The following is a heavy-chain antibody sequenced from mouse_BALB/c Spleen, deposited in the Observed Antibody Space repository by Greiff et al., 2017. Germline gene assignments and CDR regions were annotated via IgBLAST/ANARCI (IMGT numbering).Heavy chain of an antibody. J-gene: IGHJ3*01. Sequence: LQQPGSELVRPGASVKLSCKASGYTFTSYWMHWVKQRPGQGLEWIGNIYPGSGSTNYDEKFKSKATLTVDTSSSTAYMQLSSLTSEDAAVYYCTRSGYGNLFAYWGQGTPVTVSA. D-gene: IGHD2-10*02. CDR2: IYPGSGST. CDR3: TRSGYGNLFAY. CDR1: GYTFTSYW. V-gene: IGHV1S22*01.